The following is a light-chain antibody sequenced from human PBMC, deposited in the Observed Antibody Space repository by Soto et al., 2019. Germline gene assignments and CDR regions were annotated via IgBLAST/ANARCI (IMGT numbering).Light chain of an antibody. V-gene: IGLV2-14*01. Sequence: QSVLTQPASVSGSPGQSITISCTGTSSDVGGYNFVSWYQHHPGRAPKLIISEVANRPSGVSDRFSGSKSGSLASLTISGLQADDEAVYYCSSYTNTGTLVVFG. J-gene: IGLJ7*01. CDR1: SSDVGGYNF. CDR3: SSYTNTGTLVV. CDR2: EVA.